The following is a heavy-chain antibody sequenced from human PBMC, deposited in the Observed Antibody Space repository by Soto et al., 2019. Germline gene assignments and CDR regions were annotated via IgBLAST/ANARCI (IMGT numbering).Heavy chain of an antibody. CDR3: ARGGITAVRNYYFDH. CDR1: GDSISSSEW. D-gene: IGHD1-20*01. J-gene: IGHJ4*02. Sequence: QVQLQESGPGLVKPSGTLSLNCKVSGDSISSSEWWSGVRQPPGKGLEWIAEIHHSGPTNYNPSLQSRVTITVDKSKNQISLRLSTVTAADTAVYYCARGGITAVRNYYFDHWGQGTLVTVSS. CDR2: IHHSGPT. V-gene: IGHV4-4*02.